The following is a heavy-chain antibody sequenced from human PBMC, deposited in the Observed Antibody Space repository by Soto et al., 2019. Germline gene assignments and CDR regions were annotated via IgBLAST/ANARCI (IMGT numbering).Heavy chain of an antibody. CDR1: GFTLSDHY. V-gene: IGHV3-72*01. J-gene: IGHJ6*02. D-gene: IGHD3-10*01. CDR3: TRDFGGV. Sequence: LRLSCAASGFTLSDHYVDWVRQAPGKGLEWVGRSANKANSYTTQYAAAVKGRFTISRSDSENSLYLQMNSLRTEDTALYYCTRDFGGVWGQGTTVTVSS. CDR2: SANKANSYTT.